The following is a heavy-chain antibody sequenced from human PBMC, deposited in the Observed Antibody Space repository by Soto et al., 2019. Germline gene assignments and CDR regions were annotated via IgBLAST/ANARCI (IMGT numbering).Heavy chain of an antibody. CDR3: ARDTVTTKYYFDY. V-gene: IGHV3-21*01. J-gene: IGHJ4*02. CDR1: GFTFSSYS. Sequence: GGSLRLSCAASGFTFSSYSMNWVRQAPGKGLEWVSSISSSSSYIYYADSVKGRFTISRDNAKNSPYLQMNSLRAEDTAVYYCARDTVTTKYYFDYWGQGTLVTVS. CDR2: ISSSSSYI. D-gene: IGHD4-17*01.